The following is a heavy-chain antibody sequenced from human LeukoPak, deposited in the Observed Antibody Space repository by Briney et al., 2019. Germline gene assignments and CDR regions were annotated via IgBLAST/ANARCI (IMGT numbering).Heavy chain of an antibody. CDR3: VRGCSFGPYGMDV. J-gene: IGHJ6*02. D-gene: IGHD2-8*01. CDR1: GFPFSSYA. CDR2: ISDSCGST. Sequence: QPGRSLILSCSASGFPFSSYAMHWVRQAPEKGLEYVSAISDSCGSTYYADSVKGRFTISRHISKNTLYLQMSSLRAEDTGVYFCVRGCSFGPYGMDVWRQGTTVSVPS. V-gene: IGHV3-64D*09.